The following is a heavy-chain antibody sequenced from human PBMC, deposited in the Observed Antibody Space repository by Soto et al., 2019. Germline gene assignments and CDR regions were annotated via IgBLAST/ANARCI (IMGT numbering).Heavy chain of an antibody. CDR2: IYYSGST. D-gene: IGHD7-27*01. V-gene: IGHV4-59*08. J-gene: IGHJ5*02. CDR1: GGSLSTDE. CDR3: ARQHWGLLDKWFDP. Sequence: ETLSLTSTGSGGSLSTDEWRWSRHPPGKGLEWIGYIYYSGSTNYNPSLKSRVTISVDTSKNQFSLKLSSVTAADTAVYYCARQHWGLLDKWFDPWGQGTLVTVS.